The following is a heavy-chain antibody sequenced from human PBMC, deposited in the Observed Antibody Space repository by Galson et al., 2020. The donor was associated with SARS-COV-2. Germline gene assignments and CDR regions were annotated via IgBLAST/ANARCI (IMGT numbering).Heavy chain of an antibody. D-gene: IGHD3-3*01. CDR1: GFTFTSSA. V-gene: IGHV1-58*02. CDR2: IVVGSGNT. CDR3: AALSGDYYDFWSGYYAYGMDV. Sequence: SVKVSCKAPGFTFTSSAMQRVRQARGQRLEWIGWIVVGSGNTNYAQKFQERVTITRDMSTSTAYMELSSLRSEDTAVYYCAALSGDYYDFWSGYYAYGMDVWGQGTTVTVSS. J-gene: IGHJ6*02.